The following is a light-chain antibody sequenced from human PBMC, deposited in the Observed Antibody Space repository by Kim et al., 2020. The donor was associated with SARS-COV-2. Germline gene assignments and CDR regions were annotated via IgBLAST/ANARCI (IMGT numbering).Light chain of an antibody. J-gene: IGLJ3*02. CDR2: RDS. CDR3: QVWDSTTASWV. Sequence: SYELTQPPAVSVALGQTATMTCGGNNIGTKKVHWYQQRPGQAPLLVIFRDSHRPSGISGQFSGSNSGNTASLTISRAQAENEADFYCQVWDSTTASWVFGGGTQLTVL. V-gene: IGLV3-9*01. CDR1: NIGTKK.